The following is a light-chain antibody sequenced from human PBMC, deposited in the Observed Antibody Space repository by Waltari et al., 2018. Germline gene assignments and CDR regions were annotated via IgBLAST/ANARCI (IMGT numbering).Light chain of an antibody. Sequence: QSVLTQPPSASGTPGQRVTLSRPGRTANIGGNNVPWYQHAPGAAPKLLIYTDKQRPSGVPDRFSGSRSGTSASLAISGLQSEDEADYYCVAWDASLNGWVFGGGTKLTV. CDR3: VAWDASLNGWV. V-gene: IGLV1-44*01. CDR1: TANIGGNN. J-gene: IGLJ3*02. CDR2: TDK.